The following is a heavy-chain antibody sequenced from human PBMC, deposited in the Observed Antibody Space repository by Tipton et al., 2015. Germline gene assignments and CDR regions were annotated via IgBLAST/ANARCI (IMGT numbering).Heavy chain of an antibody. J-gene: IGHJ5*02. Sequence: SLRLSCAASGFTFSNFAMTWVRQAPGKGLQWVSSITTTGSPGFYADSVKGRFTISRDNSKNTLFLRLNSLRAEDTAVYYCATNRQQHMLPLDPWGQGTLVTVSS. CDR2: ITTTGSPG. V-gene: IGHV3-23*01. CDR1: GFTFSNFA. D-gene: IGHD2-21*01. CDR3: ATNRQQHMLPLDP.